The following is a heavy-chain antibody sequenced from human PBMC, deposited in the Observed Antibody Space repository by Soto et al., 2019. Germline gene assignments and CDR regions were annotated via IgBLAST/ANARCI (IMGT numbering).Heavy chain of an antibody. V-gene: IGHV3-21*01. CDR1: GFTFSSCT. J-gene: IGHJ6*02. Sequence: EVHLVESGGGLVKPGGSLRLFCAVSGFTFSSCTMNWVRQAPGKGLEWVSSISPSTSHIYYATSVKGRFTISRDNAKNSLFLQMTSLRAEDTAVYYCSGCSGGACHQNYGMDVWGQGTTVTVSS. D-gene: IGHD2-15*01. CDR2: ISPSTSHI. CDR3: SGCSGGACHQNYGMDV.